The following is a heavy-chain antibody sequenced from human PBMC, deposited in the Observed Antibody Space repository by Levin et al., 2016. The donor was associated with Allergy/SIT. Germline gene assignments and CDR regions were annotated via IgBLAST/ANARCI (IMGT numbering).Heavy chain of an antibody. Sequence: GESLKISCAASGFTFSDYYMSWIRQSPGKGLECVSYISTKGIYINYADSVKGRFTISRDNARNSLYLQMDSLRVEDSAVYYCASGSVGVTPDYWGHGALVTVSA. D-gene: IGHD1-26*01. CDR2: ISTKGIYI. V-gene: IGHV3-11*03. J-gene: IGHJ4*01. CDR3: ASGSVGVTPDY. CDR1: GFTFSDYY.